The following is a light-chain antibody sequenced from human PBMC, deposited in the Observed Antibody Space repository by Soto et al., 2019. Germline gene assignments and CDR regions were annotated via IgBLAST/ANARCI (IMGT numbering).Light chain of an antibody. Sequence: IQLTQSPSSLSASVGDRVTVTCRASQGISSSLAWYQQKPGKAPKLLIYGASTLQSGFPIRFSGNGSGTDFTLTNSRLRPEDLPTFFYQHVYRYPFTVGPGTKVDIK. CDR3: QHVYRYPFT. CDR2: GAS. V-gene: IGKV1-9*01. CDR1: QGISSS. J-gene: IGKJ3*01.